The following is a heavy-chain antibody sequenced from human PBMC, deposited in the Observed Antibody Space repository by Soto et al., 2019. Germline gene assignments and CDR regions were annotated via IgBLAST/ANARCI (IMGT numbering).Heavy chain of an antibody. J-gene: IGHJ5*02. CDR1: GGTFSSYA. CDR2: IIPIFGTA. V-gene: IGHV1-69*13. Sequence: ASVKVSCKASGGTFSSYAISWVRQAPGQGLEWMGGIIPIFGTANYAQKFQGRVTITADESTSTAYMELSSLRSEDTAVYYCARVSSGLYNWFDPWGQGTLVTVSS. CDR3: ARVSSGLYNWFDP. D-gene: IGHD6-19*01.